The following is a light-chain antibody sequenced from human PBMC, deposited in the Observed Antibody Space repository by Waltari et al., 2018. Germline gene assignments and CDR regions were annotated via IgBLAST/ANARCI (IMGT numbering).Light chain of an antibody. CDR1: QGITNS. V-gene: IGKV1-NL1*01. J-gene: IGKJ1*01. Sequence: DIQMTQSPSSLSPSVGDRVTITSRASQGITNSLAWYQQKPGKAPKLLLYAASRLESGVPSRFSGSGSGTDYTLTISSLQPEDFATYFCQQYYTPPWTFGQGTKVEIK. CDR3: QQYYTPPWT. CDR2: AAS.